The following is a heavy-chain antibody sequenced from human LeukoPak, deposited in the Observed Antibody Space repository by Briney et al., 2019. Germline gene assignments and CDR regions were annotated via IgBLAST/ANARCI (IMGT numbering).Heavy chain of an antibody. D-gene: IGHD6-13*01. V-gene: IGHV4-31*03. CDR3: AREERAAAAEGGFDY. CDR1: GGSISRGGHY. CDR2: IYYSGST. Sequence: SQTLSLTCTVSGGSISRGGHYWSWIRQHPGKGLEWIGYIYYSGSTYYNPSLKSRVTISVDTSKNQFSLKLSSVTAADTAVYYCAREERAAAAEGGFDYWGQGTLVTVSS. J-gene: IGHJ4*02.